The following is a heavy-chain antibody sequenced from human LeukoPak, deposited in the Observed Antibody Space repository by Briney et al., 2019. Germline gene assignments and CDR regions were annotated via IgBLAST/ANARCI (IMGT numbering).Heavy chain of an antibody. J-gene: IGHJ5*02. Sequence: SETLSLTCSVYGGSFSGHYWSWIRQPPGKGLEWIGEINHSGSTNYNPSLKSRVAISVDTSKNQFSLKLRSVTAADTAVYYCTRGPLWVKERLFDPWGQGTLATVSS. CDR2: INHSGST. V-gene: IGHV4-34*01. D-gene: IGHD3-16*01. CDR1: GGSFSGHY. CDR3: TRGPLWVKERLFDP.